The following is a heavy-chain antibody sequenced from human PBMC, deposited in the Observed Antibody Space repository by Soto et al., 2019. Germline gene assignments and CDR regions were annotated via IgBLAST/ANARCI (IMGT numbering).Heavy chain of an antibody. V-gene: IGHV3-66*01. J-gene: IGHJ4*02. D-gene: IGHD2-15*01. Sequence: GESLKISCAASGFTVSSNYMSWVRQAPGKGLEWVSVIYSGGSTYYADSVKGRFTISRDNSKNTLYLQMNSLRAEDTAVYYCARKGYCSGGSCDTYVDYWGQGTLVTVSS. CDR3: ARKGYCSGGSCDTYVDY. CDR2: IYSGGST. CDR1: GFTVSSNY.